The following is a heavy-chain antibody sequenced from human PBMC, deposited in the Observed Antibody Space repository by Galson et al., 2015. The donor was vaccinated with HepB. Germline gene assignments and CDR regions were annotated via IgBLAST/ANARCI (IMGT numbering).Heavy chain of an antibody. CDR1: GGSISSSRYY. V-gene: IGHV4-39*01. J-gene: IGHJ4*02. CDR3: ARRAAYYYGSGSWYYFDY. CDR2: IYYGGST. Sequence: SETLSLTCTVSGGSISSSRYYWGRIRQPPGKGLEWIGSIYYGGSTYYNPSLKSRVTISVDTSKNQFSLRLSSVTAADTAVYYCARRAAYYYGSGSWYYFDYWGQGTLVTVSS. D-gene: IGHD3-10*01.